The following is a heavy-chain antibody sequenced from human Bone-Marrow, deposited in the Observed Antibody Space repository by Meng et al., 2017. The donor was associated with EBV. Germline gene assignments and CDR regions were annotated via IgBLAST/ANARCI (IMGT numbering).Heavy chain of an antibody. CDR2: IYWDDDQ. CDR1: GLSLSASGVS. J-gene: IGHJ4*01. CDR3: VHKKESTAFYFNY. V-gene: IGHV2-5*02. Sequence: KELRSTLLNTPPTLTLSCNFSGLSLSASGVSAGWIRQPPGKALEWLANIYWDDDQRYSPSLKSRLSITKDTSKNQVVLTMTNMDPVDTATYFCVHKKESTAFYFNYWGHGTLVTVSS.